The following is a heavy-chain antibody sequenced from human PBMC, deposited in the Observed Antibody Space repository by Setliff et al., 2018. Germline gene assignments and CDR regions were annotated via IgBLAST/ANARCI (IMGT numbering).Heavy chain of an antibody. CDR2: IYSTGST. CDR1: GDSIYNHF. V-gene: IGHV4-4*08. CDR3: AREPTRTGGFYYLDV. J-gene: IGHJ6*03. D-gene: IGHD2-2*01. Sequence: SETLSLTCTVSGDSIYNHFWSWVRQPPGKGLEWIGYIYSTGSTNYNPSLKSRVAISIDTSKNQFSLKVNSVTAADTAVYYCAREPTRTGGFYYLDVWGEGTTVTVSS.